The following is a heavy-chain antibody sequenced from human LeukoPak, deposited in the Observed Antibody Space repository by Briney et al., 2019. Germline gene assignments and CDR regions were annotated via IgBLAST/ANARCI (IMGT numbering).Heavy chain of an antibody. J-gene: IGHJ4*02. CDR3: AKTSGGYTDY. CDR2: TYYRSKWYN. V-gene: IGHV6-1*01. Sequence: SQTLSLTCAISGDSVSSNSAAWNSIRQSPSRGLEWLGWTYYRSKWYNDYAVSVKSRITINPDTSKNQFCLQLNSVTPEDTAVYYCAKTSGGYTDYWGQGTLVTVSS. D-gene: IGHD5-12*01. CDR1: GDSVSSNSAA.